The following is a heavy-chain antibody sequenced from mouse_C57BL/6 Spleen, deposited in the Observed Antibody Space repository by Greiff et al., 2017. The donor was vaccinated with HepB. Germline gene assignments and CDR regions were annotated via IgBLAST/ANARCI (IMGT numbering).Heavy chain of an antibody. D-gene: IGHD2-4*01. Sequence: VQLQQSGPVLVKPGASVKMSCKASGYTFTDYYMNWVKQSHGKSLEWIGVINPYNGGTSYNQKFKGKATLPVDKSSSTAYMELNSLTSEDSAVYYCASHYDYERPWLAYWGQGTLVTVSA. V-gene: IGHV1-19*01. CDR3: ASHYDYERPWLAY. CDR1: GYTFTDYY. J-gene: IGHJ3*01. CDR2: INPYNGGT.